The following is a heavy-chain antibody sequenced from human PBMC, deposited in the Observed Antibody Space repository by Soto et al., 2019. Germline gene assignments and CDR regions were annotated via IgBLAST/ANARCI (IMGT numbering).Heavy chain of an antibody. D-gene: IGHD2-2*01. CDR3: VRGCGRSSCPYYLDV. CDR2: ISSSSSTI. J-gene: IGHJ6*03. V-gene: IGHV3-48*04. Sequence: GGSLRLSCAASGFTFSSYSMNWVRQAPGKGLEWVSYISSSSSTIYYADSVKGRFTVSRDNAKNSLDLQMNSLRGDDTSVYHCVRGCGRSSCPYYLDVWGKGTTVTVSS. CDR1: GFTFSSYS.